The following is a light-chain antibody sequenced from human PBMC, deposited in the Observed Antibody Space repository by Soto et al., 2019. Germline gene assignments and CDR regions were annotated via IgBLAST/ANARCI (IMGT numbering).Light chain of an antibody. V-gene: IGKV3-11*01. J-gene: IGKJ1*01. Sequence: EIVLTQSPATLSLSPGERATLSCRASQGVSTYLVWYQQKPGQAPRLLIHDVFNRATGIPARFSGSGSGTDFTLTISSLEPEDFAVYYCHQRRDWPRTFGQGTKVEIK. CDR1: QGVSTY. CDR2: DVF. CDR3: HQRRDWPRT.